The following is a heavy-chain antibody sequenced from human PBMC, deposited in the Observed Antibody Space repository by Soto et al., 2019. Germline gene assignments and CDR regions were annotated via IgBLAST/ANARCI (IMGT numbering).Heavy chain of an antibody. CDR1: GYTFTSYA. CDR2: INAGNGNT. CDR3: AATKWDIVATIDDAFDI. Sequence: ASAKVSCTASGYTFTSYAMHWVRQAPGQRLEWMGWINAGNGNTKYSQKFQGRVTITRDTSASTAYMELSSLRSEDTAVYYCAATKWDIVATIDDAFDIWGQGTMVTVSS. J-gene: IGHJ3*02. D-gene: IGHD5-12*01. V-gene: IGHV1-3*01.